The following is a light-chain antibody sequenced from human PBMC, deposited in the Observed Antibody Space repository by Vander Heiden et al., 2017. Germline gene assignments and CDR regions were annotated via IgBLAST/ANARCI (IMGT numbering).Light chain of an antibody. CDR2: SAS. CDR1: QSISTN. V-gene: IGKV3-15*01. Sequence: DIVMTQSPATLSVSPGERATLACRASQSISTNLAWYQQKPGQAPRLLIYSASSRATGITARFSGSGSGTEFTLTISNLQSEDFAFYYCQQYNDWSRTFGQGTKV. J-gene: IGKJ1*01. CDR3: QQYNDWSRT.